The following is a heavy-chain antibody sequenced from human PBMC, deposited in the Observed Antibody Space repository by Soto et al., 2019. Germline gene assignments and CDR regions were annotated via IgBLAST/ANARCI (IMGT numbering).Heavy chain of an antibody. V-gene: IGHV1-69*01. J-gene: IGHJ6*02. CDR1: GDTFKNCV. CDR3: AAELGFGKLSVV. D-gene: IGHD3-10*01. CDR2: IIPLFGLT. Sequence: QVQVVQSGVEVRRPGSSVKVSCKASGDTFKNCVISWVRQAPGQGLEWMGGIIPLFGLTDFAQRFQGRLTITTDESTTTAYMDLSRLRSEDTATYYCAAELGFGKLSVVWGQGTTVIVSS.